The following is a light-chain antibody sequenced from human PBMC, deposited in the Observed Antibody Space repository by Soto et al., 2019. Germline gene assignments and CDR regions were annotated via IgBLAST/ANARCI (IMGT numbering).Light chain of an antibody. J-gene: IGLJ3*02. CDR2: GNK. CDR3: QSFTLRLRGSV. CDR1: DSNIGADYD. Sequence: QSVLTQPPSVSGAPGQRVTISCTGSDSNIGADYDVHWYQQLPGSAPTLLIYGNKNRPSGVPDRFSGSKSGTSAFLAITGVKPEDEDEYYCQSFTLRLRGSVVGGGTKLTVL. V-gene: IGLV1-40*01.